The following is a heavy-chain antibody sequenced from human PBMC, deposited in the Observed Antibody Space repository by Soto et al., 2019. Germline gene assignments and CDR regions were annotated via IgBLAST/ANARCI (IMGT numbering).Heavy chain of an antibody. D-gene: IGHD4-17*01. Sequence: ASVKVSWKASGYTFTSYYMHWVRQDPGQGLEWMGIINPNGGSTSYAQKFQGRVTMTRDTSTSTVYMEVSSLRSEDTAVYYCARDSWGYGFDYWGQGTLVTVSS. V-gene: IGHV1-46*01. CDR2: INPNGGST. J-gene: IGHJ4*02. CDR1: GYTFTSYY. CDR3: ARDSWGYGFDY.